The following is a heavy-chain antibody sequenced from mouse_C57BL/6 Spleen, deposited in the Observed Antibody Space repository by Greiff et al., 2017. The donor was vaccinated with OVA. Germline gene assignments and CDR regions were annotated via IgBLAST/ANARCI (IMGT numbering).Heavy chain of an antibody. V-gene: IGHV5-4*03. Sequence: EVKLVESGGGLVKPGGSLKLSCAASGFTFSSYAMSWVRQTPEKRLEWVATISDGGSYTYYPDNVKGRFTISRDNAKNNLYLQMSHLKSEDTAMYYCARAHFAYWGQGTLVTVSA. J-gene: IGHJ3*01. CDR3: ARAHFAY. CDR2: ISDGGSYT. CDR1: GFTFSSYA.